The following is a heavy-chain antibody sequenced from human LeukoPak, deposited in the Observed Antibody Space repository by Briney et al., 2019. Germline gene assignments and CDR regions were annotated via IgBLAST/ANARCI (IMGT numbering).Heavy chain of an antibody. Sequence: GGSLRLSCAASGFTFSSYGMHWVRQAPGKGLEWVAFIRYDGSNKYYADSVKGRFTISRDNSKNTLYLQMNSLRAEDTAVYYCAKALYYYYYMDVWGKGTTVTVSS. CDR1: GFTFSSYG. CDR3: AKALYYYYYMDV. CDR2: IRYDGSNK. V-gene: IGHV3-30*02. J-gene: IGHJ6*03.